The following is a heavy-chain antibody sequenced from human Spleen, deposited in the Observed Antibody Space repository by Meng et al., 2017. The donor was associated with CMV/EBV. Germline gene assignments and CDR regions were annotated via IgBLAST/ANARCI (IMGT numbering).Heavy chain of an antibody. CDR2: ISSSSSYI. D-gene: IGHD6-19*01. V-gene: IGHV3-21*01. CDR1: GFTFSSYS. J-gene: IGHJ6*02. Sequence: GESLKISCAASGFTFSSYSMNWVRQAPGKGLEWVSSISSSSSYIYYADSVKGRFTISRDNAKMSLYLQMNSLRVEDTAVYYCARSYRTIGRRLVGMDVWGQGTTVTVSS. CDR3: ARSYRTIGRRLVGMDV.